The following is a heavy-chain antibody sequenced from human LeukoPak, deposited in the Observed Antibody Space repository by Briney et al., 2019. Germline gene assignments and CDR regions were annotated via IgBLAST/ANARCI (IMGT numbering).Heavy chain of an antibody. D-gene: IGHD2-8*02. V-gene: IGHV4-39*01. CDR3: ARRPPAGGTDWFDP. Sequence: SETLSLTCAVSGGSISSSNWWNWVRQPPGKGLEWIGSIFYSGSTYYNPSLKSRVTISVDTSKNQFSLKLSSVTAADTAVYYCARRPPAGGTDWFDPWGQGTLVTVSS. J-gene: IGHJ5*02. CDR1: GGSISSSNW. CDR2: IFYSGST.